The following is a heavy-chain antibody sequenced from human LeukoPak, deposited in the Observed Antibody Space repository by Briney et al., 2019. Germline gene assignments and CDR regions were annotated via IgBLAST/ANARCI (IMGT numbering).Heavy chain of an antibody. V-gene: IGHV3-48*02. Sequence: GGSPRLSCAASGFPISSYRMNWVRQAPGKGLEWVSFISRSSTTIYYADSVKGRFTISRDNAKNSLYLQMSSLRDEDTAVYYCARDLGYGDYLYYFDYWGQGILVTVSS. D-gene: IGHD4-17*01. CDR2: ISRSSTTI. J-gene: IGHJ4*02. CDR3: ARDLGYGDYLYYFDY. CDR1: GFPISSYR.